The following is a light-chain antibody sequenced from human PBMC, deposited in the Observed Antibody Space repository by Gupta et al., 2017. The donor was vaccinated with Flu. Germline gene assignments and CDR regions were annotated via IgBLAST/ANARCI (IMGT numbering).Light chain of an antibody. CDR2: GAS. CDR3: QQYGRSPRT. V-gene: IGKV3-20*01. Sequence: EIVLTQSPGTLSLSPGERATLSCRAIHSVSSNNLAWYQQKPGQAPRLLIYGASNRATGTPDRVRGRGSETDCNLTISRLEPEEFAVYYCQQYGRSPRTVGGGTKVEIK. CDR1: HSVSSNN. J-gene: IGKJ4*02.